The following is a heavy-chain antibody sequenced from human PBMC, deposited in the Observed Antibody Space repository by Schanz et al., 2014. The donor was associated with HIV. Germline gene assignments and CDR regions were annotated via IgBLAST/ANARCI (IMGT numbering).Heavy chain of an antibody. CDR3: ARSQKGTSCCSPLDF. J-gene: IGHJ4*02. V-gene: IGHV3-30*03. D-gene: IGHD2-2*01. Sequence: QVQLVESGGGMVLPGTSLRLSCAASGGTFSAHAFHWVRQAPGRGLEWVALISHDGSNKYYADSVKGRFTVSRENYKNRVFLQMNSLSTEDAAVYQCARSQKGTSCCSPLDFWGQGTPVTV. CDR2: ISHDGSNK. CDR1: GGTFSAHA.